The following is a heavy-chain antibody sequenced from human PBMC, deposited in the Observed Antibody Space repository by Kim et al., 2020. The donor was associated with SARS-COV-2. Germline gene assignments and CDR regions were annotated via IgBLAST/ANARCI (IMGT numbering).Heavy chain of an antibody. J-gene: IGHJ4*02. V-gene: IGHV3-7*03. CDR1: GFTFSSYW. Sequence: GGSLRLSCAASGFTFSSYWMSWVRQAPGKGLEWVANIKQYGSEKYYVDSVKGRFTISRDNAKNSLYLQMNSLRAEDTAVYYCAREGTDYDILTGYPTLDYWGQGTLVTVSS. CDR3: AREGTDYDILTGYPTLDY. CDR2: IKQYGSEK. D-gene: IGHD3-9*01.